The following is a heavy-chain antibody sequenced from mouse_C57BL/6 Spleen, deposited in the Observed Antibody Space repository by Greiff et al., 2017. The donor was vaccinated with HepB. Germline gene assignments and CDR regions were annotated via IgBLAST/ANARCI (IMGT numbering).Heavy chain of an antibody. CDR2: INPNYGTT. J-gene: IGHJ2*01. D-gene: IGHD2-5*01. V-gene: IGHV1-39*01. CDR1: GYSFTEYH. Sequence: EVQPQQSGPELVKPGASVKIFRKASGYSFTEYHMNGVKQSNGKSLEWVGVINPNYGTTCNNQKFKGKATLTVDQASSTAYMQPNILTSEDSAVYYCSLYYSNRFCYWGQGTPLTVSS. CDR3: SLYYSNRFCY.